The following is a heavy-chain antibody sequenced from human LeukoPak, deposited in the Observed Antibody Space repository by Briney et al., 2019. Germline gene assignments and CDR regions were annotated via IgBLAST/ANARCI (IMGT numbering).Heavy chain of an antibody. CDR3: ARLSFGSGSRYNFYFDF. V-gene: IGHV4-34*01. Sequence: PSETLSLTCAVYGGPFSGYYWSWIRQPPGKGLEWIGEINHSGSTNYNPSLKSRVTISVDTSKNQFSLKLSSVTAADTAVYYCARLSFGSGSRYNFYFDFWGQGAPVTVSS. J-gene: IGHJ4*02. D-gene: IGHD3-10*01. CDR2: INHSGST. CDR1: GGPFSGYY.